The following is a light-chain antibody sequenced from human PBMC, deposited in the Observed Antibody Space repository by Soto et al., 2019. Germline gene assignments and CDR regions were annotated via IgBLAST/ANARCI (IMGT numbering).Light chain of an antibody. J-gene: IGLJ1*01. CDR2: EVN. CDR1: SSDVGGYNY. V-gene: IGLV2-8*01. CDR3: SSYAGSSNV. Sequence: QSALTQPPSASWSPGQSVAISCTGTSSDVGGYNYVSWYQQHPGKAPKLMIYEVNKRPPGVPDRFSGSKSGNTASLTVSGLQAEDEADYYCSSYAGSSNVFGTGTKVTVL.